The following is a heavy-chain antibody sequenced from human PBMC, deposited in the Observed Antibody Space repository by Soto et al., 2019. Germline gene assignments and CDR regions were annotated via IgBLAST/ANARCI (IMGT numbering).Heavy chain of an antibody. Sequence: QVQLVQSGAEVKKPESSVKVSCTAPGGTFSTYAISWVRQAPGQGLEWMGGIIPMFGTANYAQRFQDRGTITADESTNTVYMELSSLRSEDTAVYFCASGIQLWLRRINSGYSGWGQGTLVTVSS. V-gene: IGHV1-69*12. D-gene: IGHD5-18*01. CDR2: IIPMFGTA. CDR3: ASGIQLWLRRINSGYSG. CDR1: GGTFSTYA. J-gene: IGHJ4*02.